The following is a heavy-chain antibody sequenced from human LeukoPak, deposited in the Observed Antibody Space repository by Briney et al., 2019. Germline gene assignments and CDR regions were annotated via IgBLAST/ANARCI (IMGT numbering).Heavy chain of an antibody. V-gene: IGHV4-59*11. CDR3: ATSYNDSSGPFDH. Sequence: SETLSLTCSLSGGSIGSHYWSWIRQPPGRGLEWIGYVSHSGSSTSHPSLKSRVTLSLDTSKNDFYLKVRSVTAADTAVYYCATSYNDSSGPFDHWGRGTLVTVSS. D-gene: IGHD3-22*01. CDR1: GGSIGSHY. J-gene: IGHJ4*02. CDR2: VSHSGSS.